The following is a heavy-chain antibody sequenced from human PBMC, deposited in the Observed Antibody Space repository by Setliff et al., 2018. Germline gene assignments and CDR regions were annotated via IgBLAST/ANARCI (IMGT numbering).Heavy chain of an antibody. CDR2: INPYTGDT. CDR1: GYTFTDFY. CDR3: ARGGLAAAGRKGVFDH. J-gene: IGHJ4*02. V-gene: IGHV1-2*02. D-gene: IGHD6-25*01. Sequence: ASVKVSCKTSGYTFTDFYIQWVRQAPGQGLEWMGWINPYTGDTDYAPKFQGRVTVTRDTSVTTAYMDLTRLTSDDTAVYYCARGGLAAAGRKGVFDHWGQGTLVTVSS.